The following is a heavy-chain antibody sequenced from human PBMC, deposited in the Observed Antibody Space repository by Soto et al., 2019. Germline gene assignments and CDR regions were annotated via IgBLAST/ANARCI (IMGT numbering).Heavy chain of an antibody. J-gene: IGHJ4*02. CDR2: ISQGGDT. CDR3: ASLSGYRYYFDY. CDR1: GVSIDRGAYS. D-gene: IGHD2-15*01. Sequence: SGTLSLTCTVFGVSIDRGAYSWSWIRQPPGKGLEWVGSISQGGDTYYNPSLTGRVTISVDRPRNQFSLNLTSVTAADTAVYYCASLSGYRYYFDYWGQGTLVTVSS. V-gene: IGHV4-30-2*01.